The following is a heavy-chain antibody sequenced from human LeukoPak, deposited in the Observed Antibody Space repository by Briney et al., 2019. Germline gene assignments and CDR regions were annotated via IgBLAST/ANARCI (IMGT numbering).Heavy chain of an antibody. Sequence: GGSLRLSCAASGFTSSSYAMSCFRQATGKGLEWVSAICGSGGSTYYADSVKRRFTISRDNSKNTLYLQMNSMRAEDTAVYYCATSLEWLLLGFDYWGQGTLVTVSS. D-gene: IGHD3-3*01. CDR1: GFTSSSYA. V-gene: IGHV3-23*01. J-gene: IGHJ4*02. CDR2: ICGSGGST. CDR3: ATSLEWLLLGFDY.